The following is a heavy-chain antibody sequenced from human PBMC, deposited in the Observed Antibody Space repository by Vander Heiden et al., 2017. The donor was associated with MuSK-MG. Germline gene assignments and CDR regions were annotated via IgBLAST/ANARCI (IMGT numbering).Heavy chain of an antibody. J-gene: IGHJ4*02. V-gene: IGHV3-23*01. Sequence: EVQLLESGGGLVQPGGSLRLSCAASGFTFSSHAMSWVRQTPGKGLEWVSAISGGGDYIYYADSVKGRFTTSRDNSKNTLYLQMNSLRAEDTAVYYCATQKRDIVVVSVATPYDYWGQGTLVTVSS. CDR2: ISGGGDYI. CDR1: GFTFSSHA. D-gene: IGHD2-15*01. CDR3: ATQKRDIVVVSVATPYDY.